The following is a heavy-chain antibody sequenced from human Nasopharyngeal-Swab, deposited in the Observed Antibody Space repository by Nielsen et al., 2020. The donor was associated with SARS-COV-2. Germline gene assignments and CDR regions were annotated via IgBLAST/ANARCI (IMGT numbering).Heavy chain of an antibody. Sequence: GKGLEWVAVISYDGSNKYYADSVKGRFTISRDNSKNTLYLQMNSLRAEDTAVYYCYGGYDAFDIWGQGTMVTVSS. J-gene: IGHJ3*02. V-gene: IGHV3-30*03. CDR2: ISYDGSNK. D-gene: IGHD4-17*01. CDR3: YGGYDAFDI.